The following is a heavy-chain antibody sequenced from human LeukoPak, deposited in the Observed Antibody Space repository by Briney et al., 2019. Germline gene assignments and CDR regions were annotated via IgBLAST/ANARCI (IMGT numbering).Heavy chain of an antibody. CDR2: INHSGTT. J-gene: IGHJ5*02. V-gene: IGHV4-34*01. CDR1: GGSFSRYY. D-gene: IGHD1-26*01. CDR3: ARKNPRSHIVGAVPSNWFDP. Sequence: PSETLSLTCGVGGGSFSRYYWSWVRQPPGKGREWIGEINHSGTTNYNPSLTSRVTILVDTSKNQFSLKVSSVTAADRAVYYCARKNPRSHIVGAVPSNWFDPWGQGTLVTVSS.